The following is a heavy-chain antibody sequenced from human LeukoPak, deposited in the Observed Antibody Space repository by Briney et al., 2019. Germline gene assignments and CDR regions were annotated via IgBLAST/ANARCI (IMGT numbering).Heavy chain of an antibody. J-gene: IGHJ5*02. CDR2: IYYSGST. CDR3: ARAAVRGARWFDP. Sequence: PSETLSLTCTVSGGSISSYYWSWIRQPPGKGLEWIGYIYYSGSTNYNPSLKSRVTISVDTSKNQFSLKLSSVTAADTAVYYCARAAVRGARWFDPWGQGTLVTVSS. CDR1: GGSISSYY. V-gene: IGHV4-59*01. D-gene: IGHD3-10*01.